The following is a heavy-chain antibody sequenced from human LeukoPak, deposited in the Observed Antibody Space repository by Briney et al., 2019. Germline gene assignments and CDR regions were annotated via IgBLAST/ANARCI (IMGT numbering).Heavy chain of an antibody. V-gene: IGHV1-69*05. J-gene: IGHJ6*03. Sequence: SVKVSCKASGYTFTSYGISWVRQAPGQGLEWMGGIIPIFGTANYAQKFQGRVTITTDESTSTAYMELSSLRSEDTAVYYCARGSYYYDSSGYLGYYMDVWGKGTTVTVSS. D-gene: IGHD3-22*01. CDR3: ARGSYYYDSSGYLGYYMDV. CDR2: IIPIFGTA. CDR1: GYTFTSYG.